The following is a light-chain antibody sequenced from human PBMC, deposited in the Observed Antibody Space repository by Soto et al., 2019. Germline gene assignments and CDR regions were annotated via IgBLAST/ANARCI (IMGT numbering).Light chain of an antibody. Sequence: EIVMTQSPVTLSVFLGERATLSCRASQSVSINLAWYQHKASQAPRLLIYGASTRATGIPARFSGSGSGTEFTLTISGLKSADFAVYYCQQYNNWPLTFGQGTRLEIK. CDR2: GAS. V-gene: IGKV3-15*01. CDR1: QSVSIN. J-gene: IGKJ5*01. CDR3: QQYNNWPLT.